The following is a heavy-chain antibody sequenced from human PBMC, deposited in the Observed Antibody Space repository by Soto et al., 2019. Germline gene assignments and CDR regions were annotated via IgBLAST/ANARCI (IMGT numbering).Heavy chain of an antibody. CDR3: ARQPRPNYYYGMDV. D-gene: IGHD6-6*01. CDR1: GGTFSSYA. V-gene: IGHV1-69*12. Sequence: QVHLVQSVAVVKKPGSSVKVSCKAAGGTFSSYAISWVRQAPGQGLEWMGGIIPIFGTANYAQKFQGRVTITADESTSTAYMELSSMRSEDTAVYYCARQPRPNYYYGMDVWGQGTTVTVSS. J-gene: IGHJ6*02. CDR2: IIPIFGTA.